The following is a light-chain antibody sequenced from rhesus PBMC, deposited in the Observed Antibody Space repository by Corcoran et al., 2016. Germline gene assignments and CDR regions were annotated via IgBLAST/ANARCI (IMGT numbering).Light chain of an antibody. V-gene: IGKV1-74*01. CDR1: ENVNNY. J-gene: IGKJ1*01. Sequence: DIQMTQSPSSLSASVGDRVTITCRASENVNNYLHWYQQKPGKAPKLLIYAASTLQSGVPSMFIGSGSETDYTFTISSLQPEDVATYYCQHCNCTPRTFGQGTKVEIK. CDR3: QHCNCTPRT. CDR2: AAS.